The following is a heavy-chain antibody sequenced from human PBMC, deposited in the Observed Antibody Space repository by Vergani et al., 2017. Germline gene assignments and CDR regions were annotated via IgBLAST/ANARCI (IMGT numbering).Heavy chain of an antibody. CDR2: FKSTFDCGIT. CDR1: GFSFRNAW. J-gene: IGHJ6*02. D-gene: IGHD2-21*01. CDR3: TTDPRYCGDGSCYWLRDHHYYGMDV. Sequence: EVQLVESGGGIVKPGGSLRLFFLASGFSFRNAWMNLVRRTPGKGLEWVRRFKSTFDCGITDYAAAVKGRFTISRDDSKNTLFLQMNGLKTEDIGVYYCTTDPRYCGDGSCYWLRDHHYYGMDVWGQGTTVTVSS. V-gene: IGHV3-15*07.